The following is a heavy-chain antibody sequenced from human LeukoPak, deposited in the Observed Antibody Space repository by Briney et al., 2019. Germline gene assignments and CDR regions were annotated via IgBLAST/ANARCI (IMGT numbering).Heavy chain of an antibody. Sequence: SETLSLTCTVSGGSISTTDFYWGWIRLPPGKGLEWLATISSTGASHYNPSLKSRVTISLDTSKNQFTVNLRSVTASDTAVYYCATRGHSLLRAPGDYWGPGTLVTVSA. CDR1: GGSISTTDFY. V-gene: IGHV4-39*01. D-gene: IGHD5-18*01. CDR2: ISSTGAS. J-gene: IGHJ4*02. CDR3: ATRGHSLLRAPGDY.